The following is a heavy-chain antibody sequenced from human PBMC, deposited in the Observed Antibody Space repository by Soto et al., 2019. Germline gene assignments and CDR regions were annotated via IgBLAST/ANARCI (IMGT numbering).Heavy chain of an antibody. CDR1: GGSISSYY. CDR3: ARRLPSGIAARPGWFDP. V-gene: IGHV4-59*01. J-gene: IGHJ5*02. CDR2: IYYSGSN. D-gene: IGHD6-6*01. Sequence: SETLSLTCTVSGGSISSYYWSWIRQPPGKGLEWIGYIYYSGSNNYNPSLKSRVTISVDTSKNQFSLKLSSVTAADTAVYYCARRLPSGIAARPGWFDPWGQGTLVTVSS.